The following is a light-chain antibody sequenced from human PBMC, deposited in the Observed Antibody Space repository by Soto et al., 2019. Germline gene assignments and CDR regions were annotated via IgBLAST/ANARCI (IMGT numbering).Light chain of an antibody. CDR1: SSDVGGYNY. CDR3: CSYAGSNNYV. CDR2: EVS. Sequence: QSALTQPPSASGSPGQSVTISCTGTSSDVGGYNYVSWYQQHPGKAPKLMISEVSKRPSGVPDRFSGSKSGNTASLTVSGLQAEAEADYYCCSYAGSNNYVFGTGTKVTVL. J-gene: IGLJ1*01. V-gene: IGLV2-8*01.